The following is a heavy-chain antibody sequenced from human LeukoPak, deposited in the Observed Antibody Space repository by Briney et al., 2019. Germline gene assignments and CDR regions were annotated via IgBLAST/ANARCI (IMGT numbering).Heavy chain of an antibody. D-gene: IGHD5-12*01. CDR2: INPNSGGT. CDR3: ARTPWSGYDWDY. CDR1: GYTFTGYY. J-gene: IGHJ4*02. Sequence: ASVKVSCKASGYTFTGYYMHWGRQAPGQGREWRGWINPNSGGTNYAQKFQGRVTMIRDTSISTAYMELSRLRSADTAVYYCARTPWSGYDWDYWGPGTLVTVSS. V-gene: IGHV1-2*02.